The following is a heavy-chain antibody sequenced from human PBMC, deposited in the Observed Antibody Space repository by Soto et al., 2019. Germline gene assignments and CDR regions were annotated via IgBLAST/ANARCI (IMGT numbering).Heavy chain of an antibody. V-gene: IGHV3-33*01. CDR1: GFSFGSHG. CDR3: ARDEKRGKSGPDY. J-gene: IGHJ4*02. CDR2: IWFDGSEK. D-gene: IGHD7-27*01. Sequence: QVRLVESGGGVVQPGRSVRLSCAASGFSFGSHGMHWVRRNPGKGLEWVAGIWFDGSEKHYRDSVEGRFVVSRDNSKNMVYLQMNSLRVEVTAVYYCARDEKRGKSGPDYWGQGTLVTVSS.